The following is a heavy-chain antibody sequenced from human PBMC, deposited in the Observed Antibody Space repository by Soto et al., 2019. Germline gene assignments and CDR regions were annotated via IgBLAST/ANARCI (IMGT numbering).Heavy chain of an antibody. Sequence: EVQLVESGGGLVQPGGSLRLSCAASGFTFSSYEMNWVRQAPGKGLEWVSYISSSGSNIYYADSVKGRFTISRDNAKNSLYLQMNSLRAEDTAVYYCARDGAIFGSTPWGQGTLVTVSS. J-gene: IGHJ5*02. CDR3: ARDGAIFGSTP. CDR2: ISSSGSNI. CDR1: GFTFSSYE. D-gene: IGHD3-3*01. V-gene: IGHV3-48*03.